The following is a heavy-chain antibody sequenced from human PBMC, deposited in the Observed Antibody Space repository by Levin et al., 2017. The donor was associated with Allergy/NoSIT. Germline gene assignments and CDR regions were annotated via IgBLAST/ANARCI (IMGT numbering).Heavy chain of an antibody. V-gene: IGHV4-34*01. CDR2: INHSGST. J-gene: IGHJ6*03. D-gene: IGHD3-16*01. Sequence: PSETLSLTCAVYGGSFSGYYWSWIRQPPGKGLEWIGEINHSGSTNYNPSLKSRVTISVDTSKNQFSLKLSSVTAADTAVYYCARGDDYRIRGDYDYMDVWGKGTTVTVSS. CDR1: GGSFSGYY. CDR3: ARGDDYRIRGDYDYMDV.